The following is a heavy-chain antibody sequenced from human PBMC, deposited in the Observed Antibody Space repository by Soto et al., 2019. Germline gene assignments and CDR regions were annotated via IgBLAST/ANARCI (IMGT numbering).Heavy chain of an antibody. CDR1: GGSISSGDYY. D-gene: IGHD3-10*01. Sequence: QVQLQESGPGLVKPSQTLSLTCTVSGGSISSGDYYWSWIRQPPGKGLEWIGYIYYSGSTYYNPSLTSRVTISVDTCKTQFSLKLRSVTAADTAVYYWARAWFGELAVDYWGQGTLVTVSS. V-gene: IGHV4-30-4*01. J-gene: IGHJ4*02. CDR3: ARAWFGELAVDY. CDR2: IYYSGST.